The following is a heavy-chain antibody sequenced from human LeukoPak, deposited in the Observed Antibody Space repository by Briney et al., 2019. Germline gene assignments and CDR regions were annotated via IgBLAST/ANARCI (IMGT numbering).Heavy chain of an antibody. J-gene: IGHJ4*02. CDR2: IDPSDSYT. D-gene: IGHD6-13*01. CDR1: GYSFTSYW. V-gene: IGHV5-10-1*01. Sequence: GESLKISCKGSGYSFTSYWINGVRQMPGKGLEWMGRIDPSDSYTNYSPSFQGHVTISADKSISTAYLQWSSLKASDPAMYSCARAHSSRWHFDYWAQGTLVTVSS. CDR3: ARAHSSRWHFDY.